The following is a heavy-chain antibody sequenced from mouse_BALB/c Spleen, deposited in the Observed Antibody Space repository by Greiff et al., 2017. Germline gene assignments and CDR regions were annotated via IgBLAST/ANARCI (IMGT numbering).Heavy chain of an antibody. D-gene: IGHD2-1*01. J-gene: IGHJ2*01. CDR3: ARAGNYNPFDD. CDR2: ISDGGSYT. Sequence: EVQVVESGGGLVKPGGSLKLSCAASGFTFSDYYMYWVRQTPEKRLEWVATISDGGSYTYYPDSVKGRFTISRDNAKNNLYLQMSSLKSEDTAMYYCARAGNYNPFDDWGQGTTLTVSS. CDR1: GFTFSDYY. V-gene: IGHV5-4*02.